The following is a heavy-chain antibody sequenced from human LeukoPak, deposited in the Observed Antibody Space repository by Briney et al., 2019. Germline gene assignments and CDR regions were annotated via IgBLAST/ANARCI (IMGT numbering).Heavy chain of an antibody. CDR3: ARVGGVVSDY. J-gene: IGHJ4*02. CDR1: GGSISSYY. D-gene: IGHD3-3*01. CDR2: IYYSGTT. Sequence: SETLSLTCTVSGGSISSYYWSWIRQPPGKGLEWIGYIYYSGTTNYNPSLKSRVTISVDTSKNQFSLKLSSVTAADTAVYYCARVGGVVSDYWGQGTLVTVSS. V-gene: IGHV4-59*01.